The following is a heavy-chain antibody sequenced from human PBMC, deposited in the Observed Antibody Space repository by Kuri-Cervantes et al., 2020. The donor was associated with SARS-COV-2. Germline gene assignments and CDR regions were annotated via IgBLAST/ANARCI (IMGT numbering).Heavy chain of an antibody. CDR3: TTEGWASTDTGDGFFHH. Sequence: ASVKVSCKASGYTFTSYYMHWVRQAPGQGLEWMGIINPSGGSTSYAQKLQGRVTMTTDTSTSTAYMELRSLRSDDTAIYYCTTEGWASTDTGDGFFHHWGPGTLVTVSS. CDR2: INPSGGST. CDR1: GYTFTSYY. J-gene: IGHJ1*01. D-gene: IGHD1-1*01. V-gene: IGHV1-46*01.